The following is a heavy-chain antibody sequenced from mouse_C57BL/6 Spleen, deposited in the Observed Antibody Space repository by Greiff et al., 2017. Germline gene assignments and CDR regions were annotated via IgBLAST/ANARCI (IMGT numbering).Heavy chain of an antibody. D-gene: IGHD1-1*01. CDR3: AREAVVPGYFDV. V-gene: IGHV1-18*01. CDR1: GYTFTDYN. CDR2: INPNNGGT. J-gene: IGHJ1*03. Sequence: VQLKESGPELVKPGASVKIPCKASGYTFTDYNMDWVKQSHGKSLEWIGDINPNNGGTIYNQKFKGKATLTVDKSSSTAYMELRSLTSEDTAVYYCAREAVVPGYFDVWGTGTTVTVSS.